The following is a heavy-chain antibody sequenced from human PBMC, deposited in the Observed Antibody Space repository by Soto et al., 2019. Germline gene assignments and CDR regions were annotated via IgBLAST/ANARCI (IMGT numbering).Heavy chain of an antibody. CDR2: IYYSGST. J-gene: IGHJ5*02. D-gene: IGHD3-10*01. Sequence: PSETLSLTCTVSGGSISSYYWSWIRQPPGKGLEWIGYIYYSGSTNYNPSLKSRVTISVDTSKNQFSLKLSSVTAADTAVYYCARHEDYYGSGSPAASWFDPWGQGTLVTVSS. CDR1: GGSISSYY. V-gene: IGHV4-59*08. CDR3: ARHEDYYGSGSPAASWFDP.